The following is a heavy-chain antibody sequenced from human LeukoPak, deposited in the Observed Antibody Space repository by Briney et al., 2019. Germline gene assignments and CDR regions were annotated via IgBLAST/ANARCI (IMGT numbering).Heavy chain of an antibody. Sequence: GESLKISSKGSGYSFTSYWIGWVRRMPGKGLEWMGITYPGDSDTRYSPSFQGQVTISADKSTSTAYLQWSSLKASDTAMYYCARPRIAAAGNVYYMDVWGKGTTVTVSS. CDR3: ARPRIAAAGNVYYMDV. J-gene: IGHJ6*03. CDR2: TYPGDSDT. D-gene: IGHD6-13*01. CDR1: GYSFTSYW. V-gene: IGHV5-51*01.